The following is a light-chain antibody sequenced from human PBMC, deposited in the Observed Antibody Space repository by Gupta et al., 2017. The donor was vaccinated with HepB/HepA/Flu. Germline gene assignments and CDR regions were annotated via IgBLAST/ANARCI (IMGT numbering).Light chain of an antibody. CDR3: AAWDDSLNGWV. CDR1: SPNIGSNP. V-gene: IGLV1-44*01. J-gene: IGLJ3*02. CDR2: TNN. Sequence: QSVLTQPPSASGTPGQRVTISCSGSSPNIGSNPVTWYQQLPGTAPKLLIYTNNQRPSGVPDRISGSKSGTSASLAISGLQSEDEADYYCAAWDDSLNGWVFGGGTKLTVL.